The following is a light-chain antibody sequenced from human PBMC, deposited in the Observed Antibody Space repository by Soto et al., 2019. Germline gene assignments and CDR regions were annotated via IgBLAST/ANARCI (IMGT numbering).Light chain of an antibody. J-gene: IGKJ5*01. CDR3: QQYGSSLPIT. Sequence: DIQMTQSPSSLSASVGDRFTITCRASQSISIYLNWYQQKPGKAPKLLIYAASSLQSGVPSRFSGSGSGTDFTLTISRLEPEDFAVYYCQQYGSSLPITFGQGTRLE. V-gene: IGKV1-39*01. CDR1: QSISIY. CDR2: AAS.